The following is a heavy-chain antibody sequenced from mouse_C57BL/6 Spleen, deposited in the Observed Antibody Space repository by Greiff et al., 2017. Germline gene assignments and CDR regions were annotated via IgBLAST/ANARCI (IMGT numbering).Heavy chain of an antibody. CDR1: GYTFTSYW. V-gene: IGHV1-52*01. J-gene: IGHJ2*01. CDR2: IDPSDSET. D-gene: IGHD4-1*01. CDR3: ARGDTSGTEGY. Sequence: QVQLQQPGAELVRPGSSVKLSCKASGYTFTSYWMHWVKQRPIQGLEWIGNIDPSDSETHYNQKFKDKATMTVDKSSSTAYMQLSDLTSVDSAVNYCARGDTSGTEGYWGQGTTLTVSS.